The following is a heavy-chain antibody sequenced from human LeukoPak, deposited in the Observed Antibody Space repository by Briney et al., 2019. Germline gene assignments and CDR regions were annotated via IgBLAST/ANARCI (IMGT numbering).Heavy chain of an antibody. V-gene: IGHV3-7*01. Sequence: PGGSLRLSCAASEFIFSDYWMNWVRQAPGKGLEWVANIKQDGSEKYYVDSVKGRFTISRDNAKHSLYLQMNSLRAEDTAVYYCAKGGTYSGEIDYWGQGTLVTVSS. CDR1: EFIFSDYW. J-gene: IGHJ4*02. CDR2: IKQDGSEK. CDR3: AKGGTYSGEIDY. D-gene: IGHD1-26*01.